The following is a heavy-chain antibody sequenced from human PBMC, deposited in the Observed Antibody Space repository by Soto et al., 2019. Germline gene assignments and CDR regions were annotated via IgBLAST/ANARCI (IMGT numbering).Heavy chain of an antibody. D-gene: IGHD1-26*01. Sequence: PSETLSLTCTVSGDSISSNNVHWGWIRQPPGKGLEWIGEIYHSGTTNYNPSLKSRVTISVDKSKNQFSLKLSSVTAADTAVYYCARVSGSYYYGMDVWGQGTRVTVSS. J-gene: IGHJ6*02. CDR3: ARVSGSYYYGMDV. CDR2: IYHSGTT. CDR1: GDSISSNNVH. V-gene: IGHV4-39*07.